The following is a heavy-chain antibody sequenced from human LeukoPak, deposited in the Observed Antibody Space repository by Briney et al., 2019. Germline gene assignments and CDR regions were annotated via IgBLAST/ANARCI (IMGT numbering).Heavy chain of an antibody. V-gene: IGHV5-51*01. CDR2: IYPGDSDT. CDR3: ARQGEQLADAFDI. Sequence: GESLQISCKGSGYSFTSYWIGWVRQMPGKGLEWMGIIYPGDSDTRYSPSFQGQVTISADKSISTAYLQWSSLKASDTAMYYCARQGEQLADAFDIWGQGTMVTVSS. CDR1: GYSFTSYW. J-gene: IGHJ3*02. D-gene: IGHD6-6*01.